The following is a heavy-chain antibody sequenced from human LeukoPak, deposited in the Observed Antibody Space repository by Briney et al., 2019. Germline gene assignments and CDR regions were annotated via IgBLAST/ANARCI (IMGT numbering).Heavy chain of an antibody. V-gene: IGHV1-8*02. CDR2: MNPTSGNT. D-gene: IGHD3-22*01. CDR1: GGTFSSYA. CDR3: ARVAYYYDSAGLYLNYFYGMDV. Sequence: ASVKVSCKASGGTFSSYAINWVRQATGQGLEWLGWMNPTSGNTGYARKFQGRVTMTRDTSISTAYMELGSLRSEDTAMYYCARVAYYYDSAGLYLNYFYGMDVWGQGTTVTVSS. J-gene: IGHJ6*02.